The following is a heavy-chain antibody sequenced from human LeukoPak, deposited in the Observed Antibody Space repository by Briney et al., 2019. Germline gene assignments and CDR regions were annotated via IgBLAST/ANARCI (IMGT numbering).Heavy chain of an antibody. CDR2: INPSGDST. V-gene: IGHV1-46*01. Sequence: ASVKVSCKASGYTFTSYYIHWVRQAPGQGLEWMGKINPSGDSTNYAQKFQGRVTITADESTSTAYMELSSLRSEDTAVYYCARGGYCSSTSCYEDYWGQGTLVTVSS. CDR1: GYTFTSYY. CDR3: ARGGYCSSTSCYEDY. J-gene: IGHJ4*02. D-gene: IGHD2-2*01.